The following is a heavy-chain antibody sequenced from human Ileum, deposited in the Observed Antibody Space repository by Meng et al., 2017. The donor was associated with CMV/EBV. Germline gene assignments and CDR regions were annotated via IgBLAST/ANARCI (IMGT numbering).Heavy chain of an antibody. D-gene: IGHD3-3*01. J-gene: IGHJ6*02. CDR1: GYTFTRYY. CDR2: IDPSGGST. Sequence: ASVKVSCKASGYTFTRYYIHWVRQAPGQGLEWVGLIDPSGGSTSNAQKFQGRVTMTRDTSTNTVYMELSGLRSDDTAVYYCARGDFGVDGDYHFGMGVWGQGTTVTVSS. CDR3: ARGDFGVDGDYHFGMGV. V-gene: IGHV1-46*01.